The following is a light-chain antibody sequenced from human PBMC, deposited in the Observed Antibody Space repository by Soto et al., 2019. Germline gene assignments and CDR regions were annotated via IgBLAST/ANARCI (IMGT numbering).Light chain of an antibody. CDR3: QQYATSPRT. Sequence: EIVLTQSPGSLSLSPGDGATLSCRASQSVSSSFLAWYQQKPGQATRLLIYATSSMATGIPDRFSGSGSGTDFTLTISRLEPEDFAVYYCQQYATSPRTFGQGTKVEIK. CDR2: ATS. CDR1: QSVSSSF. V-gene: IGKV3-20*01. J-gene: IGKJ1*01.